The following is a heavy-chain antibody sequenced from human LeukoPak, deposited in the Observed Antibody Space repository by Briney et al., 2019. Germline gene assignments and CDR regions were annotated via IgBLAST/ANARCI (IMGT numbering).Heavy chain of an antibody. V-gene: IGHV4-38-2*02. CDR3: ARELSITGTNGGY. J-gene: IGHJ4*02. Sequence: SETLSLTCTVSGYSISSGYYWGWIRQPPGKGLEWIGSIYHSGSTYYNPSLKSRVTISVDTSKNQFSLKLSSVTAADTAVYYCARELSITGTNGGYWGQGTLVTVSS. CDR1: GYSISSGYY. CDR2: IYHSGST. D-gene: IGHD1-7*01.